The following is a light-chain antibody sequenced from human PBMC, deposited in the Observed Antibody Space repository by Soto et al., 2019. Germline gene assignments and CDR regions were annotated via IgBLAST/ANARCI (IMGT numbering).Light chain of an antibody. J-gene: IGKJ1*01. Sequence: EIVLTQSLATLSLSPGERATLSCRASQSVSSYLAWYQQKPGQAPRLLIYDASNRATGIPARFSGSGSGTDFTLTISSLEPEDFAVYYCQQSLNPKTFGQGTKVDIK. CDR1: QSVSSY. CDR2: DAS. CDR3: QQSLNPKT. V-gene: IGKV3-11*01.